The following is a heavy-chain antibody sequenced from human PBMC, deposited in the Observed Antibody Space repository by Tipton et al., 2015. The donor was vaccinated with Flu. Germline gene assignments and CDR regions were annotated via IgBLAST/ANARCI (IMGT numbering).Heavy chain of an antibody. Sequence: SLRLSCAASGFSVSTYYMNWVRQAPGKGLEWVSITYSGGATYYADSVQGRFTVSTDTSKNTLYLQMNSLRGKDSAVYYCARDYGGNWFDSWGQGTLVTVSS. CDR2: TYSGGAT. J-gene: IGHJ5*01. D-gene: IGHD3-16*01. V-gene: IGHV3-53*01. CDR1: GFSVSTYY. CDR3: ARDYGGNWFDS.